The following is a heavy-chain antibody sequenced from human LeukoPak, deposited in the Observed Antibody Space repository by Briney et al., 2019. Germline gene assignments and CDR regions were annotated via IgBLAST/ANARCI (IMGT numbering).Heavy chain of an antibody. Sequence: SVKVSCKASGFTFTSSAVQWVRQARGQRLEWIGWIVVGSGNKNYAQKFQERVTITRDMSTSTAYMELSSLRSEDTAVYYCAADPLFNYYGSGSYPNPDYWGQGTLVTVSS. V-gene: IGHV1-58*01. D-gene: IGHD3-10*01. CDR3: AADPLFNYYGSGSYPNPDY. CDR1: GFTFTSSA. CDR2: IVVGSGNK. J-gene: IGHJ4*02.